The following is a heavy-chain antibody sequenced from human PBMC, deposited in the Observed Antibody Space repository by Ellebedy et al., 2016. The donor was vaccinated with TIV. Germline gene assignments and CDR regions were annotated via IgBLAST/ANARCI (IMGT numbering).Heavy chain of an antibody. D-gene: IGHD6-19*01. J-gene: IGHJ6*02. CDR1: GFSSSDYY. Sequence: GESLKISXAASGFSSSDYYISWIRQAPGKGLEWVSYISDSGSMIHYADSVKGRFTISRDNSKNSLYLQMNDLRAEGTAVYYRARISSGRSFYGMDVWGQGTTVTVSS. CDR2: ISDSGSMI. CDR3: ARISSGRSFYGMDV. V-gene: IGHV3-11*01.